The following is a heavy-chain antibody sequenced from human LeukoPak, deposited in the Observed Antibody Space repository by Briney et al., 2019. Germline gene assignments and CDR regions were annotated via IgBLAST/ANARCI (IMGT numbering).Heavy chain of an antibody. CDR2: INTNTGNP. V-gene: IGHV7-4-1*02. CDR1: GYTFTSYA. CDR3: ARLGGWGYSYGLHYYMDV. D-gene: IGHD5-18*01. Sequence: ASVKVSCKASGYTFTSYAMNWVRQAPGQGLEWMGWINTNTGNPTYAQGFTGRLVFSLDTSVSTAYLQISSLKAEDTAVYYCARLGGWGYSYGLHYYMDVWGKGTTVTVSS. J-gene: IGHJ6*03.